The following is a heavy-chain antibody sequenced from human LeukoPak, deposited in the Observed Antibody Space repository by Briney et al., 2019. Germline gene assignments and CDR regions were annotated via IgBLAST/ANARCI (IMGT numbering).Heavy chain of an antibody. V-gene: IGHV4-34*01. CDR2: INHSGST. D-gene: IGHD2-2*01. CDR3: ARVGGHIVVVPAAPTGAFDI. CDR1: GGSFSGYY. J-gene: IGHJ3*02. Sequence: SETLSLTCAVYGGSFSGYYWSWIRQPPGKGLEWIGEINHSGSTNYNPSLKSRVTMSVDTSKNQFSLKLSSVTAADTAVYYCARVGGHIVVVPAAPTGAFDIWGQGTMVTVSS.